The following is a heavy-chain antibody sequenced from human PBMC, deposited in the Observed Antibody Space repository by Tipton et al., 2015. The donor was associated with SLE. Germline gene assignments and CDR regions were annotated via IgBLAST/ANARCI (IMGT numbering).Heavy chain of an antibody. CDR2: IKKKFEGEAT. Sequence: SLRLSCAASGFTFSNYWMTWVRQSPGKGLEWVGRIKKKFEGEATDYAAPVEGRFTISRDDSKSTVYLQMNSLKSEDTAVYYCTTLNAVPIADSWGQGTRVTVSS. CDR1: GFTFSNYW. D-gene: IGHD4-17*01. CDR3: TTLNAVPIADS. J-gene: IGHJ5*01. V-gene: IGHV3-15*01.